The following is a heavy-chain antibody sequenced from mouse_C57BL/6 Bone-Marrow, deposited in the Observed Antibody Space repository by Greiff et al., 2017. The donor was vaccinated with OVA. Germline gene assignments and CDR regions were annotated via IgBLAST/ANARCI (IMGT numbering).Heavy chain of an antibody. D-gene: IGHD1-1*01. CDR2: IDPENGDT. CDR3: TPFYYYGSSDYYFDY. CDR1: GFNIKDDY. V-gene: IGHV14-4*01. J-gene: IGHJ2*01. Sequence: EVQLQQSGAELVRPGASVKLSCTASGFNIKDDYMHWVKQRPEQGLEWIGWIDPENGDTEYASKFQGKATITADTSSNTAYLQLSSLTSEDTAVYYCTPFYYYGSSDYYFDYWGQGTTLTVSS.